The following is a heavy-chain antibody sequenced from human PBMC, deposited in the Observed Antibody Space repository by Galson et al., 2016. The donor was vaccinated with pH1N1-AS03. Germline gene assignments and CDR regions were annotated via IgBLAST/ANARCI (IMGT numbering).Heavy chain of an antibody. Sequence: SETLSLTCSVFGSTTSLFYWHWIRQPPGKGLEWIGFIHHSGSTNYNPSLKSRVTISIDTSKNQFSLKLSSVTAADTAVYYCARDTGGWYFDLWGRGTLVTVSS. CDR2: IHHSGST. J-gene: IGHJ2*01. D-gene: IGHD1-1*01. CDR3: ARDTGGWYFDL. V-gene: IGHV4-59*01. CDR1: GSTTSLFY.